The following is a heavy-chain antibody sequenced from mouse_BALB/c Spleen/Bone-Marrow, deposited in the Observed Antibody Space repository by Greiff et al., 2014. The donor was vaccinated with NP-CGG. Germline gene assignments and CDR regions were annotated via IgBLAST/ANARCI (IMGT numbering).Heavy chain of an antibody. CDR3: ARRGDYPYAMDY. V-gene: IGHV1-69*02. D-gene: IGHD2-4*01. Sequence: QVQLQQSGAELVKPGASVKLSCKASGYTFTSYWMHWVKQRPGQGLEWIGEIDPSDSYTNYNQKFKGKATLTVDKSSSTAYMQLSSLTSGDSAVYYCARRGDYPYAMDYWGQGTSVTVSS. CDR2: IDPSDSYT. J-gene: IGHJ4*01. CDR1: GYTFTSYW.